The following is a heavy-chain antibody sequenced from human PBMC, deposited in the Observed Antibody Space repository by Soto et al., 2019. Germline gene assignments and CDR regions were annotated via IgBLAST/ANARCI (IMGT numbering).Heavy chain of an antibody. CDR3: ARPRLIAARSPFDY. CDR2: IYYSGST. D-gene: IGHD6-6*01. J-gene: IGHJ4*02. Sequence: PSETLSLTCTVSGGSISSYYWSWIRQPPGKGLEWIGYIYYSGSTNYNPSIKSRVTISVDTSKNQFSLKLSSVTAADTAVYYCARPRLIAARSPFDYWGQGTLVTVSS. CDR1: GGSISSYY. V-gene: IGHV4-59*08.